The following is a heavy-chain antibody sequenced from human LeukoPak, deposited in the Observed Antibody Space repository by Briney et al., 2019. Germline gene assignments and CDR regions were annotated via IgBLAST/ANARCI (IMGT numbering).Heavy chain of an antibody. CDR1: GGSISSGSYY. CDR3: ARGSDGSRSRWVGAIGRNWFDP. Sequence: PSQTLSLTCTVSGGSISSGSYYWSWIRQPAGKGLEWIGRIYTSGSTNYNPSLKSRVTISVDTSKNQFSLKLSSVTAADTAVYYCARGSDGSRSRWVGAIGRNWFDPWGQGTLVTVSS. D-gene: IGHD1-26*01. V-gene: IGHV4-61*02. CDR2: IYTSGST. J-gene: IGHJ5*02.